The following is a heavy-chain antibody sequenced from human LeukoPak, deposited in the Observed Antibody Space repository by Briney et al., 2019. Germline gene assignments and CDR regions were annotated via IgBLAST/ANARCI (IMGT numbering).Heavy chain of an antibody. J-gene: IGHJ4*02. CDR2: INPSVGST. Sequence: ASVKVSCKASGYTFTSNYMLWVRQAPGQGLEWMGIINPSVGSTTYAQKSQGRVTMTRDTSTSTVYMELSSLSSEDTAVYYCARVGGNYPINWGQGSLVTVSA. D-gene: IGHD1-26*01. V-gene: IGHV1-46*01. CDR3: ARVGGNYPIN. CDR1: GYTFTSNY.